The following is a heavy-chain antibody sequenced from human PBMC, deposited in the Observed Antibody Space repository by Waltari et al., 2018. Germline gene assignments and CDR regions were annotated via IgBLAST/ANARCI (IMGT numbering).Heavy chain of an antibody. CDR1: GFTFSSYG. CDR3: ARPTNYSGSYNRYFDY. D-gene: IGHD1-26*01. V-gene: IGHV1-18*01. CDR2: ISPYNGNT. J-gene: IGHJ4*02. Sequence: QVQLVQSGAEVKKPGASVKVSCKASGFTFSSYGISWVRQAPGQGLEWMGWISPYNGNTNYAQNLQGRVTMTTDTSTSTAYMELTGLRSDDTAVYYCARPTNYSGSYNRYFDYWGQGTLVTVSS.